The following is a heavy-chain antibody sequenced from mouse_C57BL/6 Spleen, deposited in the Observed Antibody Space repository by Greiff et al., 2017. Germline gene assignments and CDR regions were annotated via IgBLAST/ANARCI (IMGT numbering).Heavy chain of an antibody. V-gene: IGHV1-26*01. CDR3: ARRGLTTGAMGY. CDR2: INPNNGGT. CDR1: GYTFTDYY. J-gene: IGHJ4*01. D-gene: IGHD2-12*01. Sequence: EVQLQQSGPELVKPGASVKISCKASGYTFTDYYMNWVKQSHGKSLEWIGDINPNNGGTSYNQKVKGKATLTVDKSSSTAYMELRSLTSEDSAVYYCARRGLTTGAMGYWGQGTSVTVAS.